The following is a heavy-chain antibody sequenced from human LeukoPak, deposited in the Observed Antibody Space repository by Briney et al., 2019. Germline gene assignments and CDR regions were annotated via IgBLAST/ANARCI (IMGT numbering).Heavy chain of an antibody. CDR1: GGTFSSHA. D-gene: IGHD3-10*01. V-gene: IGHV1-69*06. CDR3: AREGYYGSGSSFHWFDP. J-gene: IGHJ5*02. Sequence: SVKVSCKASGGTFSSHAISWVRQAPGQGLEWMGGIIPIFGTANYAQKFQGRVTITADKSTSTAYMELSSLRSEDTAVYYCAREGYYGSGSSFHWFDPWGQGTLVTVSS. CDR2: IIPIFGTA.